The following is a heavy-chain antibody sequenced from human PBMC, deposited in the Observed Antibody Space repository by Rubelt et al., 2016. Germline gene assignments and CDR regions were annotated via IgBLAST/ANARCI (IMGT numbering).Heavy chain of an antibody. V-gene: IGHV4-39*07. CDR2: IYYSGST. CDR1: GGSISSSSYY. J-gene: IGHJ3*02. CDR3: ARSMFASAFDI. D-gene: IGHD3-10*02. Sequence: QLQLQESGPGLVKPSETLSLTCTVSGGSISSSSYYWGWIRQPPGKGLEWIGSIYYSGSTYYNPSLKCRGTISVDTSKNQFSLKLSSVTAADTAVYYCARSMFASAFDIWGQGTMVTVSS.